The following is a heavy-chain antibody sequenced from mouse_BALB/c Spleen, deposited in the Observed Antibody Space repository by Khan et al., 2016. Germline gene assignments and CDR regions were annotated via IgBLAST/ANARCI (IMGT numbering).Heavy chain of an antibody. CDR3: ARDVNDGYYWYFDV. Sequence: EVELVVSGGGLVQPGGSLRLSCTTSGFTFTDYYMSWVRQPPGEALEWLGFVRNKANGYTTEYSASVKGWFTISRDNSQSILDLQMNTLRADDNATYYCARDVNDGYYWYFDVWGAGTTVTVSS. D-gene: IGHD2-3*01. CDR2: VRNKANGYTT. J-gene: IGHJ1*01. V-gene: IGHV7-3*02. CDR1: GFTFTDYY.